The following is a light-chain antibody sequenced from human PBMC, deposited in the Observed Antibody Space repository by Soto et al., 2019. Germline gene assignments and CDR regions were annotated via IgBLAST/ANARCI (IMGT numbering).Light chain of an antibody. CDR2: GNS. CDR3: QSYDSSLSVV. J-gene: IGLJ2*01. Sequence: QSVLTQPPSVSGAPGQRVTISCTGSSSNIGAGYDVHWYQQLPVTAPKLLIYGNSNRPSGVPDRFSGSKSGTSASLAITVLQAEDEADYYFQSYDSSLSVVFGGGTKLTVL. CDR1: SSNIGAGYD. V-gene: IGLV1-40*01.